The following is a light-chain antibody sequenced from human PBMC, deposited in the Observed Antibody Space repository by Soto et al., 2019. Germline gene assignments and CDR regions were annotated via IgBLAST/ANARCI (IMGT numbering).Light chain of an antibody. V-gene: IGLV1-44*01. CDR2: DNN. CDR3: AAWDDSLNALFV. CDR1: SSNIGTYA. Sequence: QSVLTQPPSASGTPGQRVTISCSGSSSNIGTYAVNWYQQLPGTAPKLLIYDNNQRPSGVPDRLSGSKSGTSASLAISGLQSEDEADYYCAAWDDSLNALFVFGPGTKVPVL. J-gene: IGLJ1*01.